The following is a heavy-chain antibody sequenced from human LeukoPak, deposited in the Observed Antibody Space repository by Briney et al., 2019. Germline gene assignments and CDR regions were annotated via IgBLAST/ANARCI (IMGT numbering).Heavy chain of an antibody. D-gene: IGHD2-2*01. CDR3: ARGASARQDF. J-gene: IGHJ4*02. Sequence: GRSLRLSCAASGFTFDDYAMHWVRQAPGKGLEWVSGISWNSGSIGYADSVKGRFTISRDNAKNTLYLQMDGLRADDTAVYYCARGASARQDFWGQGTLVTVSS. CDR2: ISWNSGSI. CDR1: GFTFDDYA. V-gene: IGHV3-9*01.